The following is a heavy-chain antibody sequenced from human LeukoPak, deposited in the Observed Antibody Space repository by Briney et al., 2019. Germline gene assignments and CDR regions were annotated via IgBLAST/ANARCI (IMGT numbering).Heavy chain of an antibody. Sequence: GGSLRLSCAASGFTLSSYAVSWVRQAPGQGLEWVSGMSGSGGNTYYADSVKGRFTISRDISKNTLYLQMNSLRAEDTALYYCAKDSLPSYGGYFDYWGQGTLVTVSS. J-gene: IGHJ4*02. CDR2: MSGSGGNT. V-gene: IGHV3-23*01. CDR1: GFTLSSYA. CDR3: AKDSLPSYGGYFDY. D-gene: IGHD3-16*01.